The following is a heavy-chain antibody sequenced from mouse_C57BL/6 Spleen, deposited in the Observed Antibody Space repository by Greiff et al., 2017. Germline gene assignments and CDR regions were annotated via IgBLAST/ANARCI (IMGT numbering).Heavy chain of an antibody. Sequence: VKLMESGPGLVQPSQSLSITCTVSGFSLTSYGVHWVRQSPGKGLEWLGVIWRGGSTDYNAAFMSRLSITKDNSKSQVFFKMNSLHADETVIYSSAKNDNYAESYSVMYYRGHGTSVTVSS. CDR3: AKNDNYAESYSVMYY. V-gene: IGHV2-5*01. J-gene: IGHJ4*01. CDR1: GFSLTSYG. CDR2: IWRGGST. D-gene: IGHD2-12*01.